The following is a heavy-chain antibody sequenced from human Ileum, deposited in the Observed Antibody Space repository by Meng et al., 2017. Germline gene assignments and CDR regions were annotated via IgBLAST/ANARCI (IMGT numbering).Heavy chain of an antibody. V-gene: IGHV4-4*02. D-gene: IGHD4-23*01. Sequence: QVQWQESGPGLVKASETLSLTCSVSGASMSVVSYWSWVRQSPGKGLEWIGQIDHLGIAYYKPSLKSRVTMSIDQSKSQFSLRLTSVSAADTAVYYCARHGGYYQDFWGQGTLVTVSS. CDR3: ARHGGYYQDF. CDR1: GASMSVVSY. CDR2: IDHLGIA. J-gene: IGHJ4*02.